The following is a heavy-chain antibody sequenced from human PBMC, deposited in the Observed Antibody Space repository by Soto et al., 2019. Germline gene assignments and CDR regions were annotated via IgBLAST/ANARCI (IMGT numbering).Heavy chain of an antibody. CDR2: ISSSGSTI. D-gene: IGHD2-8*01. V-gene: IGHV3-48*03. CDR3: AKDRGYCTNGVCFDFDY. J-gene: IGHJ4*02. Sequence: EVQLVESGGGLVQPGGSLRLSCAASGFTFSSYEMNWVRQALGKGLEWVSYISSSGSTIYYADSVKGRFTISRDNSKNTLYLQMNSLRAEDTAVYYCAKDRGYCTNGVCFDFDYWGQGTLVTVSS. CDR1: GFTFSSYE.